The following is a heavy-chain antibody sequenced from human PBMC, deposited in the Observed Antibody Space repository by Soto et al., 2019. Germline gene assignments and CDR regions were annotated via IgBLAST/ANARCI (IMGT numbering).Heavy chain of an antibody. J-gene: IGHJ5*02. V-gene: IGHV4-34*01. CDR2: INHSGST. Sequence: PSETLSLTCAVYGGSFSGYYWTWIRQPPGTGLEWIGEINHSGSTNYNPSLKSRVTISVDTSKNQFSLKLSSVTAADTAVYYCARSGDYSNPNWFDPWGQGTLVTVS. D-gene: IGHD4-4*01. CDR3: ARSGDYSNPNWFDP. CDR1: GGSFSGYY.